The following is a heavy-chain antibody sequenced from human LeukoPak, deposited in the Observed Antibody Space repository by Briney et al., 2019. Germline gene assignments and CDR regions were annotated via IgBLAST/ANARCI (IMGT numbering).Heavy chain of an antibody. CDR1: GGTFSSYA. CDR3: ARDGYNSTADAFDI. CDR2: IIPIFGTA. V-gene: IGHV1-69*01. J-gene: IGHJ3*02. Sequence: SVKVSCKASGGTFSSYAISWVRQAPGQGLEWMGGIIPIFGTANYAQKFQGRVTITADESTSTAYMELSSLRSEDTAVYYCARDGYNSTADAFDIWGQGTMVTVSS. D-gene: IGHD5-24*01.